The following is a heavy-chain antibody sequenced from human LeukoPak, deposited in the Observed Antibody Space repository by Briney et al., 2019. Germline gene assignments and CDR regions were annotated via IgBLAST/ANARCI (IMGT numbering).Heavy chain of an antibody. Sequence: PGGSLRLSCAASGFTFSSYSMNWVRQAPGKGLEWVSYISSSSSTIYYADSVKGRFTISRDNAKNPLYLQMNSLRAEDTAVYYCARVQKIKRWGSSSSPFDYWGQGTLVTVSS. J-gene: IGHJ4*02. V-gene: IGHV3-48*01. D-gene: IGHD6-6*01. CDR1: GFTFSSYS. CDR3: ARVQKIKRWGSSSSPFDY. CDR2: ISSSSSTI.